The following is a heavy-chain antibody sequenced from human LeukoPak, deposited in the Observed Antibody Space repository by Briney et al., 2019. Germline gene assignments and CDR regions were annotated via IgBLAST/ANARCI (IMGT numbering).Heavy chain of an antibody. CDR1: GYTFTGYY. J-gene: IGHJ5*02. D-gene: IGHD3-3*01. V-gene: IGHV1-2*06. CDR2: FNPNSGGT. Sequence: ASVKVSCKASGYTFTGYYMHWVRQAPGQGLEWMGRFNPNSGGTNYAQKFQGRVTMTRDTSISTAYMELSRLRSDDTAVYYCARGVDFWSGYRLQFDPWGQGTLVTVFS. CDR3: ARGVDFWSGYRLQFDP.